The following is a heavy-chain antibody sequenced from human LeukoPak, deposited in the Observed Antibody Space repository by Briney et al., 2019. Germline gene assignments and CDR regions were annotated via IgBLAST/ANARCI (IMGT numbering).Heavy chain of an antibody. J-gene: IGHJ5*02. V-gene: IGHV3-23*01. D-gene: IGHD3-10*01. Sequence: GGSQRLSCAASGFTFSSYGMSWVRQAPGKGLEWVSAISVSGNTYHADSVKGRFTISRDSSKNTLYLQMNSLRAEDTAVYYCAGSRGSGSYLRFDPWGQGTLVTVSS. CDR2: ISVSGNT. CDR1: GFTFSSYG. CDR3: AGSRGSGSYLRFDP.